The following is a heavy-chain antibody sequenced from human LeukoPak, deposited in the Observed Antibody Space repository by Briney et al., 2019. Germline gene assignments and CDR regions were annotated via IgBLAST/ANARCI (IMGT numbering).Heavy chain of an antibody. CDR2: ISGSGGST. D-gene: IGHD3-3*01. V-gene: IGHV3-23*01. CDR3: AKPGITIFGVVTNGVDV. J-gene: IGHJ6*02. CDR1: GFTFSSHA. Sequence: GGSLRLSCAASGFTFSSHAMSWVRQAPGKGLEWVSAISGSGGSTYYADSVKGRFTISRDNSKNTLYLQMNSLRAEDTAVYYCAKPGITIFGVVTNGVDVWGQGTTVTVSS.